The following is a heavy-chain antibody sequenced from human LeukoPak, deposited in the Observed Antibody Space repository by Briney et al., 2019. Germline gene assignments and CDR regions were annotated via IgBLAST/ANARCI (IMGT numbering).Heavy chain of an antibody. J-gene: IGHJ4*02. V-gene: IGHV3-23*01. CDR2: LSGSGGRT. Sequence: GGSLRLSCAASGFTFNNYAMSWVRQAPGKGLEWVSGLSGSGGRTYYADSVKGRFTISRDNSKNTLYLQMDSLRAEDTAVYYCAKAPPLYYYETSGSYFDFWGQGTLVTVSS. CDR3: AKAPPLYYYETSGSYFDF. D-gene: IGHD3-22*01. CDR1: GFTFNNYA.